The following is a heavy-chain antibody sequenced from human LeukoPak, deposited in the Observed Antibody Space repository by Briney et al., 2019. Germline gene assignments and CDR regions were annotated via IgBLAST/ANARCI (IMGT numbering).Heavy chain of an antibody. J-gene: IGHJ4*02. CDR2: ISGSGGST. V-gene: IGHV3-23*01. Sequence: GGSLRLSCAASGFTFSSYAMSWVRQAPGKGLEWVSAISGSGGSTYYADSVKGRFTISRDNSKNTLYLQMNSLRAEDTAVYYCAKVGTRAAADLYYFDYWGQGTLVTVSS. CDR1: GFTFSSYA. CDR3: AKVGTRAAADLYYFDY. D-gene: IGHD6-13*01.